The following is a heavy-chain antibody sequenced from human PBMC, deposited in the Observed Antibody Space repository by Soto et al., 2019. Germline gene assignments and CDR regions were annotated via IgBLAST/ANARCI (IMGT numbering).Heavy chain of an antibody. D-gene: IGHD6-13*01. V-gene: IGHV3-73*01. Sequence: EVQLVESGGGLVQPGGSLKLSCAASGFTFSGSAMHWVRQASGKGLEWVGRIRSKANSYATAYAASVKGRFTISRDDSKNTAYLQMNSLKAEATAVYYCTSQAPYSSSWGYWGQGTLVTVSS. J-gene: IGHJ4*02. CDR2: IRSKANSYAT. CDR1: GFTFSGSA. CDR3: TSQAPYSSSWGY.